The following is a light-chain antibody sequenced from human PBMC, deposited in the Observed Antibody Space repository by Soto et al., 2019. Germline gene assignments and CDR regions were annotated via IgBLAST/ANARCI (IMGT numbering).Light chain of an antibody. CDR3: NSYTTSSTYV. V-gene: IGLV2-14*01. CDR2: EVR. CDR1: SSDVGTYNR. J-gene: IGLJ1*01. Sequence: QSALTRPASVSGSPGQSITISCTGTSSDVGTYNRVSWYQQPPGTAPRLIIYEVRNRPSGVSNRFSGSKSGDTAYLTISGLQAEDEADYFCNSYTTSSTYVFGTGTKLTVL.